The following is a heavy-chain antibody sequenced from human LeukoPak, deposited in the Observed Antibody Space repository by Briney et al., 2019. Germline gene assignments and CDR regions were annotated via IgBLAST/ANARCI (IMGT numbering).Heavy chain of an antibody. J-gene: IGHJ5*02. V-gene: IGHV1-46*01. CDR1: GYTFTSYY. CDR3: ARDPTVTSYPRSRWFDP. D-gene: IGHD4-17*01. CDR2: INPSGGST. Sequence: GASVKVSCKASGYTFTSYYMHWVRQAPGQGLEWMGIINPSGGSTSYAQKFQGRVTMTRDMSTSTVYMELSSLRSEDTAVYYCARDPTVTSYPRSRWFDPWGQGTLVTVSS.